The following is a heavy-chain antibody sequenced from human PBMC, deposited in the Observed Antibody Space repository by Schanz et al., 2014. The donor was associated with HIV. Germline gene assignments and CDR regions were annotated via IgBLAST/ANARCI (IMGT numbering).Heavy chain of an antibody. CDR2: ISSTSSHT. D-gene: IGHD3-9*01. CDR3: ARDYEYFEVLTGYYYYYGMDV. J-gene: IGHJ6*02. Sequence: EVQLVESGGDLVQPGGSLRLSCTASGFSFSSHSMNWVRQAPGKGLEWVSSISSTSSHTYYAASLKGRFTISRDNAKNSLYLQMDSLRAEDTAVYYCARDYEYFEVLTGYYYYYGMDVWGQGTTVTVSS. V-gene: IGHV3-21*01. CDR1: GFSFSSHS.